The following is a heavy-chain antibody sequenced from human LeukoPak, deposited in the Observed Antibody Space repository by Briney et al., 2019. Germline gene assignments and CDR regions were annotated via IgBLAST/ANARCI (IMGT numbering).Heavy chain of an antibody. Sequence: GGSLSLSCAASVFTYSSYWMHCVRQAPGRGLVWVSRINSDGSSTSYADSVKGRFTISRDNAKNTLYLQMNSLRAEDTAVYYCARVPYDSSGYYYFYYFDHWGQGTLVTVSS. CDR2: INSDGSST. CDR3: ARVPYDSSGYYYFYYFDH. CDR1: VFTYSSYW. V-gene: IGHV3-74*01. D-gene: IGHD3-22*01. J-gene: IGHJ4*02.